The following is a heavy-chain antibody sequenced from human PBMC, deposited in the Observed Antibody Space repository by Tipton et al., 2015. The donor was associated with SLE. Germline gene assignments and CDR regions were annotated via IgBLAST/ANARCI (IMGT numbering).Heavy chain of an antibody. Sequence: SLRLSCASSGFTLSSQWVNWVRQSPGKGLERVAIIKQDGSDKKYVDSVKGRFTISRDNTKDSVYLQMNSLRAEDTGLYYCASGAGWLIDYWGQGTLVTVSS. CDR2: IKQDGSDK. J-gene: IGHJ4*02. CDR3: ASGAGWLIDY. CDR1: GFTLSSQW. D-gene: IGHD6-19*01. V-gene: IGHV3-7*01.